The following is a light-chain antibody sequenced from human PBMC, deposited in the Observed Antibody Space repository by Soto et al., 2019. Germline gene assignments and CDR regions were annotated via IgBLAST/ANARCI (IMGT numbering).Light chain of an antibody. CDR1: QSVSSY. CDR2: DAS. CDR3: HQRSNWPRT. V-gene: IGKV3-11*01. Sequence: EIVLTQSPATLSLSPGERATLSCRASQSVSSYLAWYQQQPGQAPRLLIYDASNRATGIPARFSGSGSGTDFTRTISSLEPEDFAVYYCHQRSNWPRTFGQGTKVEIK. J-gene: IGKJ1*01.